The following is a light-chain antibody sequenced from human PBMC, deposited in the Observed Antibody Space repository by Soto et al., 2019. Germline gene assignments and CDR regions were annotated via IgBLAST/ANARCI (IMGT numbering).Light chain of an antibody. CDR1: SSDVGGYNY. J-gene: IGLJ3*02. CDR2: EVT. V-gene: IGLV2-14*01. CDR3: SSYTSSSTWV. Sequence: QSALTQPASVSGSPGQSITISCTGTSSDVGGYNYFSWYQQHPGKAPKLMIYEVTNRPSGVSNRFSGSKSGNTASLTISGVQAEDEADYYCSSYTSSSTWVFGGGTKLTVL.